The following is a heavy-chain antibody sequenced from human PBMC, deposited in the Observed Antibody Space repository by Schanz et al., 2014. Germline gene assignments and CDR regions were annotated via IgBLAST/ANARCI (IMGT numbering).Heavy chain of an antibody. J-gene: IGHJ5*02. CDR2: IKQDESEK. CDR3: VRDILHRVYDSGSP. Sequence: EVELVESGGGLVQPGGSLRLSCAASGFSFSDHAMDWVRQAAGKGLEWVANIKQDESEKYYVDSVKGRFTISRDNAKNSLFLHMNSLRAEDTAVYYCVRDILHRVYDSGSPWGQGTLVNVSS. V-gene: IGHV3-7*01. D-gene: IGHD3-10*01. CDR1: GFSFSDHA.